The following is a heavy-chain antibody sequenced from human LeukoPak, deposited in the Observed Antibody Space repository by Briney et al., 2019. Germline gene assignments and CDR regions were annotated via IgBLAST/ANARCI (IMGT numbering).Heavy chain of an antibody. CDR1: GFTFTFYS. Sequence: GGSLRLSCAASGFTFTFYSMNWVRQAPGKGLEWISSISSLGRSYKYYADSVKGRFTISRDDAKNSLYLQMNSLRADDTAVYYCVRPSIDDYGDCGYWGQGTLVTVSP. J-gene: IGHJ4*02. D-gene: IGHD4-17*01. V-gene: IGHV3-21*01. CDR3: VRPSIDDYGDCGY. CDR2: ISSLGRSYK.